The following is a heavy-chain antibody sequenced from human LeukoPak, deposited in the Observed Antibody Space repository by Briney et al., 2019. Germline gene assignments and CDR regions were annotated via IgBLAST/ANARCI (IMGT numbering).Heavy chain of an antibody. D-gene: IGHD3-10*01. Sequence: GGSLRLSCAASGFTFTNYGMHWVRQAPGKGLEWVALITYDRYYKYHSDPVKGRFTISSDTSKNTLYLQMNSLRAEDTAVYYCARDLSPVVRASPMGYWGQGTPVTVSS. V-gene: IGHV3-30*03. J-gene: IGHJ4*02. CDR2: ITYDRYYK. CDR3: ARDLSPVVRASPMGY. CDR1: GFTFTNYG.